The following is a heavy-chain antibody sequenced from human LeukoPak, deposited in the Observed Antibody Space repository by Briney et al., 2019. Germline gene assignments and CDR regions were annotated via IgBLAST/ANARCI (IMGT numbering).Heavy chain of an antibody. J-gene: IGHJ3*02. V-gene: IGHV1-2*02. CDR1: GYTFTGYY. CDR3: ARRGHNWNPLDAFDI. CDR2: INPNSGGT. D-gene: IGHD1-20*01. Sequence: ASVKVSCKASGYTFTGYYMHWVRQAPGQGLEWMGWINPNSGGTNYAQKFQGRVTMTRDTSISTAYMELSRLRSDDTAVYYCARRGHNWNPLDAFDIWGQGTMVTVSS.